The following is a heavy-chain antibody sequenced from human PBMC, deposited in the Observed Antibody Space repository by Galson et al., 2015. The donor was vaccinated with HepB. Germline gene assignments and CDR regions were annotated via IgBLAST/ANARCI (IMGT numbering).Heavy chain of an antibody. CDR2: IKYDGTEK. D-gene: IGHD1-26*01. CDR3: ARDHVGPGVYCDI. Sequence: SLRLSCAASGFSFSSHWMSWVRQAPGKGLEWVANIKYDGTEKYYVDSVRGRFTISRDNAKNSLYLQMDSLRAEDTAVYYCARDHVGPGVYCDIWVQGTLVTVPP. V-gene: IGHV3-7*03. CDR1: GFSFSSHW. J-gene: IGHJ4*02.